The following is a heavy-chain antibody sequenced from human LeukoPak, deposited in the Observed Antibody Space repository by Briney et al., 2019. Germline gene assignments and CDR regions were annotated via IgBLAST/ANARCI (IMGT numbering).Heavy chain of an antibody. Sequence: GGSLRLSCAASGFTFSSYSMNWVRQAPGKGLEWVSYIRSSSSTIYYADSVKGRFTISRDNVKNSLYLQMNSLRAEDTAIYYCVRDFGSSSPYYFDYWGQGTLVTVSS. J-gene: IGHJ4*02. CDR2: IRSSSSTI. CDR1: GFTFSSYS. V-gene: IGHV3-48*01. D-gene: IGHD6-6*01. CDR3: VRDFGSSSPYYFDY.